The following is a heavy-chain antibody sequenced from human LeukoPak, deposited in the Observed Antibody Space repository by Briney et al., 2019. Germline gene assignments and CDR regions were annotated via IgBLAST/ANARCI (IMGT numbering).Heavy chain of an antibody. CDR1: GFTFSSYA. Sequence: GGSLRLSCAASGFTFSSYAMSWVRQAPGKGLEWVSAISGGGGSTYYADSVKGRFTISRDNSKNTLYLQMSSLRAEDTAVYYCAKVKSSGWYYFDYWGQGTLVTVSS. J-gene: IGHJ4*02. CDR3: AKVKSSGWYYFDY. D-gene: IGHD6-19*01. V-gene: IGHV3-23*01. CDR2: ISGGGGST.